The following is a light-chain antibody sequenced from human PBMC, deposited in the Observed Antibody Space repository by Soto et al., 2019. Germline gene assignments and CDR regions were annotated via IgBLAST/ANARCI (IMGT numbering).Light chain of an antibody. CDR2: DAS. V-gene: IGKV3-11*01. Sequence: EIVLTQSPATLSLSPGERATLSCRASQSFSSYLAWYQQKPGQAPRLLIYDASNRATGIPARFSGSGSGTDFTLTISSLEPEDFAVYYCQQYGSSPLTFGGGTKVDI. CDR3: QQYGSSPLT. J-gene: IGKJ4*01. CDR1: QSFSSY.